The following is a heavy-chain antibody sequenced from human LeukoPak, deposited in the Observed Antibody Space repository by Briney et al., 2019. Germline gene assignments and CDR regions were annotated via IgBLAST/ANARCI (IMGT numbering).Heavy chain of an antibody. J-gene: IGHJ6*03. D-gene: IGHD2-2*02. CDR1: GFTFSSYC. V-gene: IGHV3-30*02. CDR3: AKYGAYCSSTSCYRGYYYYYMDV. CDR2: IRYDGSNK. Sequence: GGSLRLSCAASGFTFSSYCMHWVRQAPGKGLEWVAFIRYDGSNKYYADFVKGRFTISRDNSKNTLYLQMNSLRAEDTAVYYCAKYGAYCSSTSCYRGYYYYYMDVWGKGTTVTVSS.